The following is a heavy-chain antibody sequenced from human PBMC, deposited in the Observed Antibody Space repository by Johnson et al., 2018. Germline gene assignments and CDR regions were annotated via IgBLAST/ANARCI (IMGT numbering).Heavy chain of an antibody. V-gene: IGHV3-30*18. CDR2: ISYDGSNK. D-gene: IGHD6-13*01. CDR1: GFTFSSYG. CDR3: AKTQAAGVSLDV. J-gene: IGHJ6*04. Sequence: QVQLQESGGGVVQPGRSLRLSCAASGFTFSSYGMHWVRQAPGKGLEWVAVISYDGSNKYYADSVKGRFTISRDNSKNTLYRQMNSLRGEDTAVYYCAKTQAAGVSLDVWGKGTTVTVSS.